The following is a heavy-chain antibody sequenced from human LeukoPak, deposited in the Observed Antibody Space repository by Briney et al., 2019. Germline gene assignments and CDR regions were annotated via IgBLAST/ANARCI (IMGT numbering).Heavy chain of an antibody. V-gene: IGHV3-7*01. J-gene: IGHJ4*02. CDR2: IKQDGSEK. Sequence: GGSLRLSCTASGFTFGDYAMSWFRQAPGKGLEWVANIKQDGSEKYYVDSVKGRFTISRDNAKNSLYLQMNSLRAEDTAVYYCARDPPVTIFGVVTTLPWGQGTLVTVSS. CDR1: GFTFGDYA. CDR3: ARDPPVTIFGVVTTLP. D-gene: IGHD3-3*01.